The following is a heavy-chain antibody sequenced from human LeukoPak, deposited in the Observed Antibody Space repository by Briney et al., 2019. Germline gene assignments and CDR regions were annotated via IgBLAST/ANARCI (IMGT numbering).Heavy chain of an antibody. V-gene: IGHV3-7*01. CDR1: GFTFSSYW. CDR2: IKQDGSEK. J-gene: IGHJ3*02. Sequence: GGSLRLSCAASGFTFSSYWMSWVRQAPGKGLEWVANIKQDGSEKYYVDSVKGRFTISRDNAKNSLYLQMNSLRAEDTAVYYCVRDLFPDAFDIWGQGTRVTVSS. CDR3: VRDLFPDAFDI. D-gene: IGHD2/OR15-2a*01.